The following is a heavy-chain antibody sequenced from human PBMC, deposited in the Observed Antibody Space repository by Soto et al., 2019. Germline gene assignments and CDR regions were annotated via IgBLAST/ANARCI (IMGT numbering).Heavy chain of an antibody. CDR3: ARGQPIQAPLAGMDV. CDR2: ISPNSGDT. D-gene: IGHD1-1*01. CDR1: GDTFTGYY. V-gene: IGHV1-2*02. J-gene: IGHJ6*02. Sequence: GASVKVFCKASGDTFTGYYRHWVRKAPRQGFEWMGWISPNSGDTNYEQKFQGRVTMTRDTSCRTKYMELRRLSFEDTAVYYCARGQPIQAPLAGMDVWG.